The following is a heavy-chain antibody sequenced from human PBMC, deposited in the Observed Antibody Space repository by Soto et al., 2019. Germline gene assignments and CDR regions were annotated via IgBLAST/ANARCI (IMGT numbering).Heavy chain of an antibody. J-gene: IGHJ4*02. V-gene: IGHV4-4*07. CDR1: GGSISSYY. CDR2: IYTSGST. D-gene: IGHD3-10*01. Sequence: SETLSLTCTVSGGSISSYYWSWIRQPAGKGLEWIGRIYTSGSTNYNPSLKSRVTMSVDTSKNQFSLKLSSVTAADTAVYYCARDSRDYGSGSPFDYWGQGTLVTVSS. CDR3: ARDSRDYGSGSPFDY.